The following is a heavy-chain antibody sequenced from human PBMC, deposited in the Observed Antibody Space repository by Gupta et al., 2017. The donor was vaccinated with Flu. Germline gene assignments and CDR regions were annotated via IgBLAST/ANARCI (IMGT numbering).Heavy chain of an antibody. Sequence: QVQLVQSGAEVKKPGSSVKVSCKASGGTFSSYAISWVRQAPGQGLEWMGGIIPIFGTANYAQKFQGRVTITADKSTSTAYMELSSLRSEDTAVYYCASGGYGSGGSCYSVLYYGMDVWGQGTTGTIAS. J-gene: IGHJ6*02. CDR1: GGTFSSYA. D-gene: IGHD2-15*01. CDR3: ASGGYGSGGSCYSVLYYGMDV. V-gene: IGHV1-69*06. CDR2: IIPIFGTA.